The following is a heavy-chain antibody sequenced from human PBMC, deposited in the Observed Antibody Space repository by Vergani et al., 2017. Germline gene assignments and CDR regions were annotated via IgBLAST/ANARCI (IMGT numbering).Heavy chain of an antibody. D-gene: IGHD3-22*01. CDR1: GFTFSSYS. CDR3: AGPQGTSAYYYGGFDY. J-gene: IGHJ4*02. CDR2: ISSSSSYI. Sequence: EVQLVESGGGLVKPGGSLRLSCAASGFTFSSYSMNWVRQAPGKGLDWVSSISSSSSYIYYADSVKGRFTISRDSGENSLFLQMNSLTAEDTAIYYCAGPQGTSAYYYGGFDYWGQGILVTVSS. V-gene: IGHV3-21*04.